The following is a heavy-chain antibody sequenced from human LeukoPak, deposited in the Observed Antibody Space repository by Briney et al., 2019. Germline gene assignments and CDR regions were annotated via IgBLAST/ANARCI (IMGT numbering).Heavy chain of an antibody. CDR2: IYHSGST. CDR3: ARVRD. Sequence: PSETLSLTCTVSGYSISSGYYWGWIRQPPGKGLEWIGSIYHSGSTYYNPSLRSRVTISVDTSKNHFSLKVRSVIDADTAVYYCARVRDWGQGTLVTVSS. J-gene: IGHJ4*02. CDR1: GYSISSGYY. V-gene: IGHV4-38-2*02.